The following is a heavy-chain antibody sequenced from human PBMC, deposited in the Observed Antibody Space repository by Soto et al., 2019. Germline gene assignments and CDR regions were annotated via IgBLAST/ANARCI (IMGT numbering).Heavy chain of an antibody. CDR1: GGSISSYY. V-gene: IGHV4-59*01. Sequence: SETLSLTCTVSGGSISSYYWSWIRQPPGKGLEWIGYIYYSGSTNYNPSLKSRVTISVDTSKNQFSLKLSSVTAADTAVYYCARRKDFWSGYFMDVWGQGTTVTVSS. D-gene: IGHD3-3*01. CDR3: ARRKDFWSGYFMDV. CDR2: IYYSGST. J-gene: IGHJ6*02.